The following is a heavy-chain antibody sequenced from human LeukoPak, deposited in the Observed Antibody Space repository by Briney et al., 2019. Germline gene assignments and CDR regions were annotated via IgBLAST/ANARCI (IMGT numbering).Heavy chain of an antibody. Sequence: SETLSLTCAVYGGSFSGYYWSWLRQPPGKGLEWIGEINHSGSTNYNPSLKSRVTISVDTSKNQFSLKLSSVTAADTAVYYCARAPLGWYFDYWGQGTLVTVSS. J-gene: IGHJ4*02. CDR1: GGSFSGYY. D-gene: IGHD6-19*01. CDR2: INHSGST. V-gene: IGHV4-34*01. CDR3: ARAPLGWYFDY.